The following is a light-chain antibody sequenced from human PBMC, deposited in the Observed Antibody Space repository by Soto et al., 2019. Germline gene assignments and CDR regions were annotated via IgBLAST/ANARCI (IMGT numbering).Light chain of an antibody. V-gene: IGLV2-8*01. J-gene: IGLJ2*01. CDR2: EVS. CDR1: SSDVGGYNY. Sequence: QSALTQPPSASGSPGQTVTISRTGTSSDVGGYNYVSWYQQHPGKAPKLMIYEVSKRPSGVPDRFSGSKSGNTASLTVSGLQAEHEADYYCSSYAGSNNLGFGGGTKLTVL. CDR3: SSYAGSNNLG.